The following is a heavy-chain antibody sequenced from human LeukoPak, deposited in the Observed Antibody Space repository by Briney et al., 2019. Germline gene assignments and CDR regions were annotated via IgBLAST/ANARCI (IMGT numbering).Heavy chain of an antibody. CDR1: GGSISSSSYY. J-gene: IGHJ4*02. Sequence: SETLSLTCTVSGGSISSSSYYWGWIRQPPGKGLEWIGSIYYSGSTYYNPSLKSRVTISVDTSKNQSSLKLSSVTAADTAVYYCASSGGDYDFWSGYLLFDYWGQGTLVTVSS. CDR2: IYYSGST. D-gene: IGHD3-3*01. CDR3: ASSGGDYDFWSGYLLFDY. V-gene: IGHV4-39*01.